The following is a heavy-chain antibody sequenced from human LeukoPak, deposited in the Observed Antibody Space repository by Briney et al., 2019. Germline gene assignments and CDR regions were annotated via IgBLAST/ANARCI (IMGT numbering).Heavy chain of an antibody. D-gene: IGHD2-15*01. V-gene: IGHV3-7*01. Sequence: GGSLRLSCAASGFTFSSYWMSWVRQAPGKGLEWVANIKQDGSEKYYVDSGKGRFTISRDNAKNSLYLQMDSLRAEDTAVYYCARGGYCSGGSCYSYYYGMDVWGQGTTVTVSS. CDR2: IKQDGSEK. J-gene: IGHJ6*02. CDR1: GFTFSSYW. CDR3: ARGGYCSGGSCYSYYYGMDV.